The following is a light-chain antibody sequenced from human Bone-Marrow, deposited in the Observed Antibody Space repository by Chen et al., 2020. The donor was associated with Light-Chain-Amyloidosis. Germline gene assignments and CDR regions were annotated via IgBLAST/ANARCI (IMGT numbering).Light chain of an antibody. CDR2: DDS. Sequence: SYVLTQPPSVSAAPGQTATVACSGNNIGSTSVHWYQQTPGQAPLVVVYDDSDRPSGIPERLSGSNSGNTATLTISRVEAGDEADYYCQVWDRSSDRPVFGGGTKLTVL. V-gene: IGLV3-21*02. CDR1: NIGSTS. CDR3: QVWDRSSDRPV. J-gene: IGLJ3*02.